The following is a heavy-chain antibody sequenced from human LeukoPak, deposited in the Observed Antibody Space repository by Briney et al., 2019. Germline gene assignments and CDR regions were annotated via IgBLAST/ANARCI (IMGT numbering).Heavy chain of an antibody. D-gene: IGHD2-15*01. Sequence: GRSLRLSCAASGFTFSSYAMSWVRQAPGKGLEWVSAISGSGGSTYYADSVKGRFTISRDNSKNTLYLQMNSLRAEDTAVYYCAKPLEGYCSGGSCYYFDYWGQGTLVTVSS. J-gene: IGHJ4*02. V-gene: IGHV3-23*01. CDR2: ISGSGGST. CDR3: AKPLEGYCSGGSCYYFDY. CDR1: GFTFSSYA.